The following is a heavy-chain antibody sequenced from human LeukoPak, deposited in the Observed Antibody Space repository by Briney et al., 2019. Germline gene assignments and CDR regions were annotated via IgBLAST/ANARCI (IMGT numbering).Heavy chain of an antibody. Sequence: PGGSLRLSCVASGFTFSTYAIHWVRQAPGKGLEGVGRIRSNSDGGTIDYAAPVKGRFTLSRDDSKTTLYLQMNSLQTEDTAVYYCATDFYDSTWGQGTLVTVSS. CDR3: ATDFYDST. CDR2: IRSNSDGGTI. V-gene: IGHV3-15*07. D-gene: IGHD3-22*01. J-gene: IGHJ5*02. CDR1: GFTFSTYA.